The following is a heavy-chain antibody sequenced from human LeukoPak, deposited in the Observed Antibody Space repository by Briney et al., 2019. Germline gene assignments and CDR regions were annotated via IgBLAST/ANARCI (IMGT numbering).Heavy chain of an antibody. CDR2: INHSGST. CDR1: GGSFSGYY. V-gene: IGHV4-34*01. J-gene: IGHJ4*02. D-gene: IGHD3-10*01. CDR3: ARVGFGELFVDY. Sequence: SETLSLTCAVYGGSFSGYYWSWIRQPPGKGLEWIGEINHSGSTNYNPSLKSRVTISVDTSKNQFSLKLGSVTAADTAVYYCARVGFGELFVDYWGQGTLVTVSS.